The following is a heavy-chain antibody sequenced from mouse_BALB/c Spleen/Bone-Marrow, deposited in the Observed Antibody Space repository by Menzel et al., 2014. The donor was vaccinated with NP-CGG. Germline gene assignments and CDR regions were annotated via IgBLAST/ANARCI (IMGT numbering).Heavy chain of an antibody. J-gene: IGHJ3*01. V-gene: IGHV14-3*02. CDR1: GFNIKDTY. Sequence: EVKLVESGAELVKPGASVKLSCTAPGFNIKDTYMHWVKQRPEQGLEWIGRIDPANGNTKYDPKFQGKATITADTSSNTAYLQLSSLTSEDTAVYYCARRAARATGFAYWGQGTLVTVSA. CDR2: IDPANGNT. D-gene: IGHD3-1*01. CDR3: ARRAARATGFAY.